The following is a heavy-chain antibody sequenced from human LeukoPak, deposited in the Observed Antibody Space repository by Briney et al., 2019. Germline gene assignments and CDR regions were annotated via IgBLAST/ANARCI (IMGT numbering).Heavy chain of an antibody. CDR3: AKTRPLDSSSWSHGDY. Sequence: GGSLRLSCAASGFTFSSHWMHWVRQAPGKGLVWVSRINSDGSSISYADSVKGRFTISRDNAKNTLYLQMNSLRAEDTAVYYCAKTRPLDSSSWSHGDYWGQGTLVTVSS. D-gene: IGHD6-13*01. CDR1: GFTFSSHW. J-gene: IGHJ4*02. V-gene: IGHV3-74*01. CDR2: INSDGSSI.